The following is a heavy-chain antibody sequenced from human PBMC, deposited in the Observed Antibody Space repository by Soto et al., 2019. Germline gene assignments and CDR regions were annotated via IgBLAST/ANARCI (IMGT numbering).Heavy chain of an antibody. CDR1: GGSISSGDYY. CDR2: IYYSGST. V-gene: IGHV4-30-4*01. Sequence: QVQLQESGPGLVKPSQTLSLTCTVSGGSISSGDYYWSWIRQPPGKGLEWIGYIYYSGSTYYNPSLKSRVTISVDTSKNQFSLKLSSVTAADTAVYYCARDPRDYQYDYYYGMDVWGQGTTVTVS. J-gene: IGHJ6*02. D-gene: IGHD4-17*01. CDR3: ARDPRDYQYDYYYGMDV.